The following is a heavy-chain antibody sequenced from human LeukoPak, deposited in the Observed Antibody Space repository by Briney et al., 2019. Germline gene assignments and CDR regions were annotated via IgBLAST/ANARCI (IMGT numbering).Heavy chain of an antibody. D-gene: IGHD6-19*01. J-gene: IGHJ4*02. CDR1: GVTFSTFT. CDR3: AKDSGQWLAFDY. CDR2: ISGSGKTT. V-gene: IGHV3-23*01. Sequence: GGSLRLSCAASGVTFSTFTMSWVRQAPGKGLEWVSGISGSGKTTYYADSVKGRFTISRDNSKNTLYLQMNSLRAEDTAVYYCAKDSGQWLAFDYWGQGTLVTVSS.